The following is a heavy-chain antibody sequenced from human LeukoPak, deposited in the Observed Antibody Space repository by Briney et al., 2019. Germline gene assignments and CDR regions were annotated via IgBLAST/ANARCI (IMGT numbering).Heavy chain of an antibody. Sequence: ASVKVSCKASGYTFTSYGISWVRQAPGQGLEWMGWITAYNDNTNYAQKLQGRVTMTTDTSTSTAYMELRSLRSDDTAVYYCAREEDPRYYYYGMDVWGQGTTVTVSS. CDR3: AREEDPRYYYYGMDV. J-gene: IGHJ6*02. V-gene: IGHV1-18*01. CDR2: ITAYNDNT. CDR1: GYTFTSYG.